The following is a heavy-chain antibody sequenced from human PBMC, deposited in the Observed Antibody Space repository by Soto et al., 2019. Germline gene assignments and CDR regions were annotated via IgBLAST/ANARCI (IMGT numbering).Heavy chain of an antibody. CDR3: ARDEMGGHSYSSSWYYYYYGMDV. V-gene: IGHV3-48*03. J-gene: IGHJ6*02. Sequence: EVQLVESGGGLVQPGGSLRLSCAASGFTFSSYEMNWVRQAPGKGLERVSYISSSGSTIYYADSVKGRFTISRDNAKNSLYLQMNSLRAEDTAVYYCARDEMGGHSYSSSWYYYYYGMDVWGQGTTVTVSS. D-gene: IGHD6-13*01. CDR2: ISSSGSTI. CDR1: GFTFSSYE.